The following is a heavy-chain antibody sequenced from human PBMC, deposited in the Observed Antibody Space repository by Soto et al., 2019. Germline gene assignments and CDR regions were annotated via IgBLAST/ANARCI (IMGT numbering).Heavy chain of an antibody. CDR1: GFTFNDYY. D-gene: IGHD3-10*01. J-gene: IGHJ4*02. Sequence: QVQLVESGGDLVKPGGSVRLSCAASGFTFNDYYMSWIRQAPGKGLEWLSYISNSGNSRSYADSVKGRFTISRDNSKTSLYLQMSSLTAEDTAVYYCAREGKGGSGADFWGQGTLVTVSS. CDR3: AREGKGGSGADF. V-gene: IGHV3-11*01. CDR2: ISNSGNSR.